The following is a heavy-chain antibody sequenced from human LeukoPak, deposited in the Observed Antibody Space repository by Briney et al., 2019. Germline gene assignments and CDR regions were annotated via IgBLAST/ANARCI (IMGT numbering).Heavy chain of an antibody. CDR3: ARGSTGTYYYDSSGYRLDY. Sequence: SETLSLTCAVSGGSFSGYFWTWIRQPPGKGLEWIGEINHSGSTNYNPSLKSRVTISVDTSKNQFSLKLSSVTAADTAVYYCARGSTGTYYYDSSGYRLDYWGQGTLVTVSS. V-gene: IGHV4-34*01. D-gene: IGHD3-22*01. CDR2: INHSGST. J-gene: IGHJ4*02. CDR1: GGSFSGYF.